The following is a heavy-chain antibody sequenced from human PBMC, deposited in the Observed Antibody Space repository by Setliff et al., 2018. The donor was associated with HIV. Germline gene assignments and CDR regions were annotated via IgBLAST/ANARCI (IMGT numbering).Heavy chain of an antibody. V-gene: IGHV1-69*05. CDR3: ARDFGGYCSSMSCPCLFDP. CDR2: IIPISGTA. D-gene: IGHD2-2*01. CDR1: EGTFSNYG. Sequence: PGASVKVSCKASEGTFSNYGMSWVRQAPGQGLEWMGGIIPISGTANYAQKFQGRVTITTDESTSTAYMELSGLRSEDTAVYCCARDFGGYCSSMSCPCLFDPWGQGTLVTVSS. J-gene: IGHJ5*02.